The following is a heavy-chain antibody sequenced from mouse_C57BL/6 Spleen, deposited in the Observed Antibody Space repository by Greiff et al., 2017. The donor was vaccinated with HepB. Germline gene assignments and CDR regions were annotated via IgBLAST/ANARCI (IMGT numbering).Heavy chain of an antibody. J-gene: IGHJ4*01. D-gene: IGHD2-5*01. CDR2: IRSKSNNYAT. CDR1: GFSFNTYA. V-gene: IGHV10-1*01. Sequence: EVQLVESGGGLVQPKGSLKLSCAASGFSFNTYAMNWVRQAPGKGLEWVARIRSKSNNYATYYADSVKDRFPISRDDSESMLYLQMNKLKTEDTAMYYCVRHGATGYSNLYYAMDYWGQGTSVTVSS. CDR3: VRHGATGYSNLYYAMDY.